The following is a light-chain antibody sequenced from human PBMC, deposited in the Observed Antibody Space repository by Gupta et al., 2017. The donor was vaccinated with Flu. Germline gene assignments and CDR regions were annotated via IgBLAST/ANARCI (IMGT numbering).Light chain of an antibody. J-gene: IGKJ5*01. CDR2: DAS. CDR3: QQRSNWPPLT. Sequence: EIVLTQSPATLSLSPGASATLSCSASQSVSSYLAWYQQKPGQAPRLLIYDASNRATGIPARFSGSGYGTDFTLTISSLELEDFAVYYFQQRSNWPPLTFGQGTRLEIK. CDR1: QSVSSY. V-gene: IGKV3-11*01.